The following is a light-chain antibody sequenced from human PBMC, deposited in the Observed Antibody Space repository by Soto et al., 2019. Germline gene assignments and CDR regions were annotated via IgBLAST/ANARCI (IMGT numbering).Light chain of an antibody. CDR1: SSDIGNNY. CDR3: GTWDSSLSAWV. V-gene: IGLV1-51*01. CDR2: DNS. Sequence: SVLTQPPSVSAAPGQKVTISCSGSSSDIGNNYVSWYQQLPGTAPKLLIYDNSKRPSGIPDRFSGSKSGTSATLGITGLQTGDEADYYCGTWDSSLSAWVFGGGTKLTVL. J-gene: IGLJ3*02.